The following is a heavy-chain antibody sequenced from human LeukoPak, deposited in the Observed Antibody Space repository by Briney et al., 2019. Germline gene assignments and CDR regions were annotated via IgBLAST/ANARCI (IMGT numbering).Heavy chain of an antibody. CDR2: ISYDGSNK. CDR1: GFTFSSYG. CDR3: AKENYYDRKYYYYGMDV. V-gene: IGHV3-30*18. J-gene: IGHJ6*02. Sequence: GGSLRLSCAASGFTFSSYGMHWVRQAPGKGLEWVAVISYDGSNKYYADSVKGRFTISRDNSKNTLYLQMNSLRAEDTAVYYCAKENYYDRKYYYYGMDVWGQGTTVTVSS. D-gene: IGHD3-22*01.